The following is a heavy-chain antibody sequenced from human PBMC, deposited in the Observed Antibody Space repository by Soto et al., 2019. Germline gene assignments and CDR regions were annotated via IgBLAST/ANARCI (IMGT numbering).Heavy chain of an antibody. D-gene: IGHD3-22*01. CDR1: GLSFNIFA. V-gene: IGHV3-23*01. CDR2: ISGGGGST. CDR3: AKDPTSYDSSAQFDS. Sequence: EVKLLESGGRLVQPGGSLRLSCAASGLSFNIFAMNWVRQAPGQGLEWVSGISGGGGSTYYADSVKGRFTISRDNSNNTLYLQMNSLRAEDTAVYYCAKDPTSYDSSAQFDSWGQGTLVTVSS. J-gene: IGHJ4*02.